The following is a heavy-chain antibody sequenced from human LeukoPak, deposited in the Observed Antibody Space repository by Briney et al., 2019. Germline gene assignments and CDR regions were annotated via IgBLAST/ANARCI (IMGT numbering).Heavy chain of an antibody. D-gene: IGHD5-12*01. V-gene: IGHV3-30*03. CDR1: GFTFSNYG. CDR2: ISYDGSNK. J-gene: IGHJ4*02. CDR3: ARSARYSNDF. Sequence: GGSLRLSCAASGFTFSNYGIHWVRQAPGKGLEWVAFISYDGSNKYYADSVKGRFTISRDNSKNTLYLQMNSLRAEDTAVYYCARSARYSNDFWGQGTLVTVSS.